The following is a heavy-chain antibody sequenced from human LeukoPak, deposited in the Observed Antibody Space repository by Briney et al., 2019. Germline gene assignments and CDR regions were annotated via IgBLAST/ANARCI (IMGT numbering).Heavy chain of an antibody. V-gene: IGHV1-69*13. Sequence: GASVKVSCKASGYTFTTYNINWVRQAPGQGLEWMGGIIPIFGTANYAQKFQGRVTITADESTSTAYMELSSLRSEDTAVYYCARGGGATPFWGQGTLVTVSS. CDR3: ARGGGATPF. CDR2: IIPIFGTA. J-gene: IGHJ4*02. CDR1: GYTFTTYN. D-gene: IGHD1-26*01.